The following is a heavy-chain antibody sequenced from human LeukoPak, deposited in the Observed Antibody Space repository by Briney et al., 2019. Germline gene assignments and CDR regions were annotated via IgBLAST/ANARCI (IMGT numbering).Heavy chain of an antibody. CDR3: SMDLRTAVADWFDP. Sequence: GRSLRLSCAASGFSFSDYAMHWVRQAPGKGLEWGAVISYDGSNKYYIDSVKGRFTISRDNSKNALSLQMNSLRAEDTAVYYCSMDLRTAVADWFDPWGQGTLVTVSS. CDR2: ISYDGSNK. J-gene: IGHJ5*02. V-gene: IGHV3-30*04. CDR1: GFSFSDYA. D-gene: IGHD6-19*01.